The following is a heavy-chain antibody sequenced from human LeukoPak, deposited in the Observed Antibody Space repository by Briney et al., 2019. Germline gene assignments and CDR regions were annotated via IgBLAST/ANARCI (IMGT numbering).Heavy chain of an antibody. CDR1: GFILNIYS. Sequence: GGSLRLSCAASGFILNIYSMNWVRQAPGKGLEWVSSISTSSNYADSVKGRFTISRDNANKSLYLQMNSLRAEDTAVYYCARDSVLLWFGESNYFDYWGQGTLVTVSS. CDR3: ARDSVLLWFGESNYFDY. J-gene: IGHJ4*02. D-gene: IGHD3-10*01. V-gene: IGHV3-21*01. CDR2: ISTSS.